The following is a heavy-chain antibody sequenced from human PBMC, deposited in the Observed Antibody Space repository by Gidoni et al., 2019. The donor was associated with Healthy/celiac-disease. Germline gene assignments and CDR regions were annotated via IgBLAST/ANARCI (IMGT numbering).Heavy chain of an antibody. CDR2: IYWDDDK. CDR1: GFSLSTSGVG. Sequence: QITLKESGPTLVKPTQTLTLTCTFSGFSLSTSGVGVGWIRPPPGKALEWLALIYWDDDKRYSPSLKNRLTITKDTSKNQEVLTMTNMDPVDTATYYCAHYYYDSGGYYYLVFDYWGQGTLVTVSS. V-gene: IGHV2-5*02. CDR3: AHYYYDSGGYYYLVFDY. D-gene: IGHD3-22*01. J-gene: IGHJ4*02.